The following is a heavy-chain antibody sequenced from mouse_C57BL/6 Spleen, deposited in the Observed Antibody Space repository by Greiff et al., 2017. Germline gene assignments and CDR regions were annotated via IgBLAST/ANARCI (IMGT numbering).Heavy chain of an antibody. J-gene: IGHJ4*01. D-gene: IGHD2-14*01. Sequence: QVQLQQPGAELVKPGASVKLSCKASGYTFTSYWMHWVKQRPGQGLEWIGEIDPRNGDTDYNEKFKGKATLTVDKSSSTAYMQLSSLTSEDSAVYYCASFSRCEDFAYRGQGTPVTVSA. CDR3: ASFSRCEDFAY. CDR2: IDPRNGDT. CDR1: GYTFTSYW. V-gene: IGHV1-53*01.